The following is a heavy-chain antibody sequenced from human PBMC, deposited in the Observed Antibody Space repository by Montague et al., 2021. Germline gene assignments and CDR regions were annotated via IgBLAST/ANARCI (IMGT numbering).Heavy chain of an antibody. D-gene: IGHD6-6*01. CDR3: ARRQRQAWAHSSSSPQYYYYYMDV. Sequence: CAISGDSVSSNSVAWNWIRQSPSRGLEWLGRTYYRSKWYNDYAVSVKSRITINPDTSKNQFSLQLNSVIPEDTAVYYCARRQRQAWAHSSSSPQYYYYYMDVWGKGTTVTVSS. CDR1: GDSVSSNSVA. J-gene: IGHJ6*03. V-gene: IGHV6-1*01. CDR2: TYYRSKWYN.